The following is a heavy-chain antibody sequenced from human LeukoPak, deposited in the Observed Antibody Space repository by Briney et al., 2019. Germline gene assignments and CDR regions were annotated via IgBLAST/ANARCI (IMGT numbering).Heavy chain of an antibody. Sequence: ASVKVSCKTSGYSFTDYYMHWVRQAPGQGLEWMGWISPNSGGTSSAQKFQGRVTMTRDTSITTVYMEVSWLTSDDTAIYYCARADRLHGGPYLIGPWGQGTLVTVSS. CDR3: ARADRLHGGPYLIGP. V-gene: IGHV1-2*02. D-gene: IGHD2-21*01. CDR2: ISPNSGGT. CDR1: GYSFTDYY. J-gene: IGHJ5*02.